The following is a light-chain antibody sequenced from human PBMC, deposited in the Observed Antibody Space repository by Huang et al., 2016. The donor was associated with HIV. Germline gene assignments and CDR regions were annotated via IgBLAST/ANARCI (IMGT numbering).Light chain of an antibody. CDR3: QQRSNWPPFT. V-gene: IGKV3-11*01. Sequence: EILLTQSPATLSLSPGERATLSCKARQKINTSLAWYQQKPGQAPRLLLYDASTRAPDTPARFRGSGSGTDFTLTITNLEPEDFAVYFCQQRSNWPPFTFGPGTKVDRK. CDR1: QKINTS. J-gene: IGKJ3*01. CDR2: DAS.